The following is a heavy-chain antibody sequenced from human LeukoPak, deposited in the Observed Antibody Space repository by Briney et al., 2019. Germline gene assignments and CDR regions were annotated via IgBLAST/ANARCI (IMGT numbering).Heavy chain of an antibody. CDR2: INHSGST. V-gene: IGHV4-30-4*08. CDR1: GGSISSGDYY. Sequence: SQTLSLTCTVSGGSISSGDYYWSWIRQPPGKGLEWIGEINHSGSTNYNPSLKSRVTISVDTSKNQFSLKLSSVTAADTAVYYCARSRKTGYSSGWYGYYFDYWGQGTLVTVSS. D-gene: IGHD6-19*01. J-gene: IGHJ4*02. CDR3: ARSRKTGYSSGWYGYYFDY.